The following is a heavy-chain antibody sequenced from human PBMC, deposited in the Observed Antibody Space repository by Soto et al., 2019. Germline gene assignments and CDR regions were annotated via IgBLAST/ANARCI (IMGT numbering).Heavy chain of an antibody. V-gene: IGHV4-4*02. CDR2: IYHSGST. CDR3: ARDGDTSGYYYFDY. Sequence: PSETLSLTCAVSGGSISSSNWWSWVRQPPGKGLEWIGEIYHSGSTNYNPSLKSRVTISVDTSKKQFSLKVSSVTAADTAVYYCARDGDTSGYYYFDYWGQGTLVTVSS. CDR1: GGSISSSNW. D-gene: IGHD3-22*01. J-gene: IGHJ4*02.